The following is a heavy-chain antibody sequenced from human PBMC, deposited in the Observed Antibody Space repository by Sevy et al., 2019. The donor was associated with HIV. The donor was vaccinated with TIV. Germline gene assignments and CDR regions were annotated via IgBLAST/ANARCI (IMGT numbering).Heavy chain of an antibody. CDR2: ISRNGGST. CDR1: GFTFSSYA. CDR3: VKGPPKYSSDPFDY. J-gene: IGHJ4*02. Sequence: GGSLRLSCSASGFTFSSYAMHWVRQAPGKGLEYVSAISRNGGSTYYADSVKGRFTISRDNSKNTLYLQMSSLRAEETAVYYCVKGPPKYSSDPFDYWGQGTLVTVSS. D-gene: IGHD6-19*01. V-gene: IGHV3-64D*06.